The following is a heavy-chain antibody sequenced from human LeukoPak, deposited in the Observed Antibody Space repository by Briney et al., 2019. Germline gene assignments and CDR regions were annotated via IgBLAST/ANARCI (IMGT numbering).Heavy chain of an antibody. CDR3: ARDHAGYDPLYYMDV. CDR2: ISSSSSTI. J-gene: IGHJ6*03. Sequence: GGSLRLSCAASGFTFSSYSMNWVRQAPGKGLEWVSYISSSSSTIYYADSVKGRFTISRDNAKNSLYLQMNSLRAEDTAVYYCARDHAGYDPLYYMDVWGKGTTVTVSS. D-gene: IGHD5-12*01. V-gene: IGHV3-48*01. CDR1: GFTFSSYS.